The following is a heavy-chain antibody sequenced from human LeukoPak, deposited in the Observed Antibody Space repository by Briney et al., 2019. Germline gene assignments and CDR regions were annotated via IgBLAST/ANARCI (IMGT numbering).Heavy chain of an antibody. CDR3: ARVGDYENSGSQPFDY. J-gene: IGHJ4*02. Sequence: PGGSLRLSCAASGFTVSSYGMHWVRQAPGKGLEWVAVMWHDGSYKYYVDSVKGRFTISRDNAKNTLYLQMNNLRVEDTAVYYCARVGDYENSGSQPFDYWGQGTLVTVSS. CDR1: GFTVSSYG. CDR2: MWHDGSYK. V-gene: IGHV3-33*08. D-gene: IGHD3-22*01.